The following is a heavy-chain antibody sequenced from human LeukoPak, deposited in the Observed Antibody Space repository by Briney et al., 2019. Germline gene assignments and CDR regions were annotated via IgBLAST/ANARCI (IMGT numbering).Heavy chain of an antibody. V-gene: IGHV4-59*01. Sequence: PSETLSLTCTVSGGSISSYYWSWVRPPPRKGLEGIGFFYYSGSTNYNPSLKSRVTISVDTSKNQFSLKLSSVTAADTAVYYCARSPPYYGSGSHFDYWGQGILVIVSS. J-gene: IGHJ4*02. CDR2: FYYSGST. CDR3: ARSPPYYGSGSHFDY. CDR1: GGSISSYY. D-gene: IGHD3-10*01.